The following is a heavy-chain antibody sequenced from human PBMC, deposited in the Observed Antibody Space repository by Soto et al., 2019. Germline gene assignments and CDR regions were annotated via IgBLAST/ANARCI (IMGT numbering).Heavy chain of an antibody. J-gene: IGHJ6*02. Sequence: GGSLRLSCAASGFTFSSYAMSWVRQAPGKGLEWVSAISGSGGSTYYADSVKGRFTISRDNSKNTLYLQMNSLRAEDTAVYYCAKQEYQLPHPGGMDVWGQGTTVTVSS. CDR3: AKQEYQLPHPGGMDV. D-gene: IGHD2-2*01. CDR1: GFTFSSYA. V-gene: IGHV3-23*01. CDR2: ISGSGGST.